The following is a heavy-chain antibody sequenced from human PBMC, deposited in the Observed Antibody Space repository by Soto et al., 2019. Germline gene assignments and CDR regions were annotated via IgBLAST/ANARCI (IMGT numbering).Heavy chain of an antibody. D-gene: IGHD2-2*01. CDR3: AKLDYIVLVPAATFDY. CDR1: GFTFSSYA. Sequence: EVQLLESGGGLVQPGGSLRLSCAASGFTFSSYAMSWVRQAPGKGLEWVSAISGSGGSTYYADSVKGRFTISRDNSKNTRYLQMNSLGAEDTAVFYCAKLDYIVLVPAATFDYWGQGTLVTVSS. J-gene: IGHJ4*02. V-gene: IGHV3-23*01. CDR2: ISGSGGST.